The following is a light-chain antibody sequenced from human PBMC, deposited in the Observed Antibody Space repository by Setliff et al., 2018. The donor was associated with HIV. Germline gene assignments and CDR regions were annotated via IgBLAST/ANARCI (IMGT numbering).Light chain of an antibody. J-gene: IGLJ1*01. Sequence: QSVLTQPRSVSGSPGQSVTFSCTGSSSDVGAYNFVSWYQQHPGKAPKLIIYDVSNRPSGVPDRFSGSKSGDTASLTISGLQSEDEADYYCCSYAGTDTYIFGTGTKVTVL. V-gene: IGLV2-11*01. CDR2: DVS. CDR3: CSYAGTDTYI. CDR1: SSDVGAYNF.